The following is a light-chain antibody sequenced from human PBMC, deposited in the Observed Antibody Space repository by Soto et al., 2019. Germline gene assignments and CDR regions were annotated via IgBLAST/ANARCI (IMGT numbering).Light chain of an antibody. CDR3: KQYDKSLYT. J-gene: IGKJ2*01. V-gene: IGKV3-20*01. CDR1: QSIASIF. CDR2: AAS. Sequence: ENVLTQSPGTLSLSPGERATLSCRASQSIASIFLAWYQQQPSQAHRLLIHAASSRATGIPDRLSGSCSGTDFTVTISRLKLEDSVVYYCKQYDKSLYTFGQGTKLEIK.